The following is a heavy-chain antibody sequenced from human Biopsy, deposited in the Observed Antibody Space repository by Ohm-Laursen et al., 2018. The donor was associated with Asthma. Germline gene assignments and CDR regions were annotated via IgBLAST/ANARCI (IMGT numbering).Heavy chain of an antibody. CDR1: GDILSSFG. J-gene: IGHJ6*02. V-gene: IGHV1-69*01. Sequence: SSEKVSCKAHGDILSSFGIKWVRKPPGQGLEWIGGVMPIYGTTHTAQKFQGRVTITADESTSAAYMKLTSLRKEDMAVYYCARGGYYGDRRHHNGLDVWGQGTTVTVSS. CDR3: ARGGYYGDRRHHNGLDV. CDR2: VMPIYGTT. D-gene: IGHD4-17*01.